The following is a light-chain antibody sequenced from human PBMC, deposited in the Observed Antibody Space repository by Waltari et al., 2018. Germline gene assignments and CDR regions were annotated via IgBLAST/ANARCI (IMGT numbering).Light chain of an antibody. V-gene: IGKV3-15*01. J-gene: IGKJ1*01. CDR3: QQYNNWPPWT. CDR2: GAS. Sequence: ETVMTQSPATLSVSPGERATLSCRTSRTISSNLAWYQQKPGQAPRLLIYGASIRATGVPARFSGSGSGTQFTLTFHSLQSEDFAVYYCQQYNNWPPWTFGQGTKVEIK. CDR1: RTISSN.